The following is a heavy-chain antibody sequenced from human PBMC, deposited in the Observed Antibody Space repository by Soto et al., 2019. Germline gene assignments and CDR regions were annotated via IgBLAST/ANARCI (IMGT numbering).Heavy chain of an antibody. D-gene: IGHD2-2*01. J-gene: IGHJ6*02. V-gene: IGHV4-34*01. CDR2: INHSGST. CDR3: ARAPVVPAAILYYYYGMDV. Sequence: ASETLSLTRAVHGGAFHGFYWSWVRQPPGKGLEWIGEINHSGSTNYNPSLKSRVTISVDTSKNQFSLKLSSVTAADTAVYYCARAPVVPAAILYYYYGMDVWGQGTTVTVSS. CDR1: GGAFHGFY.